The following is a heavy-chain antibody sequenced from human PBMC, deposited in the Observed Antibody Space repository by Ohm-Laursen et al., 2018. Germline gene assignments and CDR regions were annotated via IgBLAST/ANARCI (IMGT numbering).Heavy chain of an antibody. CDR3: AKVLPRDTGSSGWPDAFDV. CDR1: GFTFDDYA. CDR2: ISWNSGSV. Sequence: SLRLSCAASGFTFDDYAMHWVRQAPGKGLEWVSGISWNSGSVAFADFVRGRFTISRDNAKNSLYLHMSSLGTEDTALYYCAKVLPRDTGSSGWPDAFDVWGPGTMVIVSS. D-gene: IGHD6-19*01. V-gene: IGHV3-9*01. J-gene: IGHJ3*01.